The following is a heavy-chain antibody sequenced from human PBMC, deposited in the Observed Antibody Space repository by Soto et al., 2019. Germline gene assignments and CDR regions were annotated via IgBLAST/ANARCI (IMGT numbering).Heavy chain of an antibody. D-gene: IGHD2-2*02. CDR2: INANNGNT. V-gene: IGHV1-3*01. J-gene: IGHJ5*02. CDR3: ARAHSILYPFDP. Sequence: ASVKVSCKASGYTFTGYYMHWVRQAPGQRLEWMGWINANNGNTNYAQKFQGRVTITRDTSASTAYMELSSLRSEDTAVYYCARAHSILYPFDPWGQGTLVTVSS. CDR1: GYTFTGYY.